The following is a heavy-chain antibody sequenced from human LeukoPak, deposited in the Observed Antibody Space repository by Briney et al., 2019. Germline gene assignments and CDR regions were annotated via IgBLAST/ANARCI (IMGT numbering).Heavy chain of an antibody. CDR3: ARGEVAADNWFDP. V-gene: IGHV4-34*01. Sequence: PSETLSLTCAVYGGSFSGYYWSWIRQPSGKGLEWIGEINHSGSTNYNPSLKSRVTISVDTSKNQFSLKLSSVTAADTAVYYCARGEVAADNWFDPWGQGTLVTVSS. CDR2: INHSGST. J-gene: IGHJ5*02. CDR1: GGSFSGYY. D-gene: IGHD6-13*01.